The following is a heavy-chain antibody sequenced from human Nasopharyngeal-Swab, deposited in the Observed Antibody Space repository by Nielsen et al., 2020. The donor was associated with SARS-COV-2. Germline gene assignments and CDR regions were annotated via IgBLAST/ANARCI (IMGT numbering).Heavy chain of an antibody. J-gene: IGHJ4*02. CDR2: ITSGSTYI. CDR3: VRGRFCGGDCYSDPFDY. CDR1: GFTFSSYS. Sequence: GESLKISCAASGFTFSSYSLTWVRQAPGKGLEWVSSITSGSTYIYYAESVKGRFTISRDYAKNSLFLQVNSLRAEDTAVYYCVRGRFCGGDCYSDPFDYWGQGTLVTVSS. V-gene: IGHV3-21*01. D-gene: IGHD2-21*02.